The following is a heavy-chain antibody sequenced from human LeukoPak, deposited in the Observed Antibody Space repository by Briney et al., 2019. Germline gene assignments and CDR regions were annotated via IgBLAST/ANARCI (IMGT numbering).Heavy chain of an antibody. D-gene: IGHD5-18*01. V-gene: IGHV4-34*01. CDR2: INQSGRT. J-gene: IGHJ3*01. CDR1: GGSFSGYY. Sequence: PSETLSLTCAVSGGSFSGYYWSWIRQVPGKGLEWLGEINQSGRTSYNPSLKSRVTISVDTSKNQISLKLNFVTATDTAIYYCARGWFGFWHNSYDDDNAFDVWGQGTMVTVSS. CDR3: ARGWFGFWHNSYDDDNAFDV.